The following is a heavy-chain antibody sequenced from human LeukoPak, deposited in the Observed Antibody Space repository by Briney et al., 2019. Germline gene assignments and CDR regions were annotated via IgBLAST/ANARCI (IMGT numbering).Heavy chain of an antibody. CDR2: VSYSGST. J-gene: IGHJ4*02. Sequence: SETLSLACTVSGGSIGSYYWNWIRQPPGKGLEWIGYVSYSGSTNYNPSLKSRVTMSVDKSKNQFSLKLSSVTAADTAVYFCARATSGYYFDFWDQGTLVIVSS. CDR1: GGSIGSYY. CDR3: ARATSGYYFDF. D-gene: IGHD3-22*01. V-gene: IGHV4-59*01.